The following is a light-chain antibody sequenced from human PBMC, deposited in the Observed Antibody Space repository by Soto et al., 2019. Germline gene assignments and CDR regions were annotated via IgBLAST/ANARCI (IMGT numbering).Light chain of an antibody. V-gene: IGLV2-18*02. CDR1: SSDVGTYNR. CDR3: SSYTSSNSWV. J-gene: IGLJ3*02. Sequence: QSALTQPPSVSGSPGQSVTISCTGTSSDVGTYNRVSWYQQPPGTAPKLMIFDVTNRPSGVPDRFSGSKSGNAASLTISGLQAEDEADYYCSSYTSSNSWVFGGGTQLTVL. CDR2: DVT.